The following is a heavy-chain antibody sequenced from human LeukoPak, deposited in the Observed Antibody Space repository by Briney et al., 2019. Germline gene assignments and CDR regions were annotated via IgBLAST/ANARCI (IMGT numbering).Heavy chain of an antibody. Sequence: KTSETLSLTCTVSGYSISSGYYWGWIRQPPGKGLEWIGSIYHSGNTYYNPSLKSRVTISVDTSKNQFSLKLSSVTAADTAVYYCARRSGRPGEHYFDDWGQGTLVTVSS. D-gene: IGHD6-6*01. CDR2: IYHSGNT. CDR1: GYSISSGYY. V-gene: IGHV4-38-2*02. CDR3: ARRSGRPGEHYFDD. J-gene: IGHJ4*02.